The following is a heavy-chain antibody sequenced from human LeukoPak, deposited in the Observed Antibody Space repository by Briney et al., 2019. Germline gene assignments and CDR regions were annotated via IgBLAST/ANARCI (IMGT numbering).Heavy chain of an antibody. CDR1: GYTLTELS. D-gene: IGHD1-26*01. CDR3: ATDPGVGGFFDY. Sequence: GASVKVSCKVSGYTLTELSMHWVRQAPGKGLEWMGGFDPEDGETIYAQKFQGRVTMTEDTSTDTAYMELSSLRSEDTAVYYCATDPGVGGFFDYWGQGTLVTVSS. J-gene: IGHJ4*02. CDR2: FDPEDGET. V-gene: IGHV1-24*01.